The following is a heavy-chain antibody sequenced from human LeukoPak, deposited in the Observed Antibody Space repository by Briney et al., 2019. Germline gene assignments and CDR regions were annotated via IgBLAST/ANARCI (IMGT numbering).Heavy chain of an antibody. J-gene: IGHJ4*02. CDR2: ISSSGSTI. D-gene: IGHD3-22*01. CDR1: GFAFSSYE. V-gene: IGHV3-48*03. Sequence: GGSLRLSCAASGFAFSSYEMNWVRRAPGKGLEWVSYISSSGSTIYYADSVKGRFTISRDNAKNSLYLQMNSLRAEDTAVYYCAREGIVVRQAFDYWGQGTLVTVSS. CDR3: AREGIVVRQAFDY.